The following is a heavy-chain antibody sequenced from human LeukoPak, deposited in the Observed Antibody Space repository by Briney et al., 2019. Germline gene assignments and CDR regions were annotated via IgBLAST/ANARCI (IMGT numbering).Heavy chain of an antibody. CDR3: ARATGYCSGGSCYDGDY. Sequence: GASVKVSCKASGYTFAGYYMHWVRQAPGQGLEWMGWINPNSGGTNYAQKIQGRVTMTRDTSISTAYMELSRLRSDDTAVYYCARATGYCSGGSCYDGDYWGQGTLVTVSS. CDR1: GYTFAGYY. V-gene: IGHV1-2*02. J-gene: IGHJ4*02. D-gene: IGHD2-15*01. CDR2: INPNSGGT.